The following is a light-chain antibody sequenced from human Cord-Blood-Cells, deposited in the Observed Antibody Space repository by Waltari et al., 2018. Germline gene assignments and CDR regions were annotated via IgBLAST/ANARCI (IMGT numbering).Light chain of an antibody. Sequence: DIQMTQSPSSLSASVGDRVTITCQASQDISNYLNWYRQKPGKAPKLLIYDASNLETGVPSRFSGSGSGTDFTFTISSLQPEDIATYYCQQYDTVYSFGQGTKLEIK. CDR3: QQYDTVYS. J-gene: IGKJ2*03. CDR2: DAS. CDR1: QDISNY. V-gene: IGKV1-33*01.